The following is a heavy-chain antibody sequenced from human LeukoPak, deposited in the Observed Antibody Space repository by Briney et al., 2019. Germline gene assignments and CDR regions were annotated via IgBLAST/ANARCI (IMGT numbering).Heavy chain of an antibody. D-gene: IGHD3-10*01. V-gene: IGHV3-23*01. Sequence: GGSLRLSCAASGFTFSSYGMSWVRQAPGKGLEWVSTISSGGGYTYCADSVKGRFTISRDNSKNTLYLQMNSLRVGDTAVYYCAKDLVYDSTWFVREYYFDYWGQGTLVTVSS. CDR3: AKDLVYDSTWFVREYYFDY. J-gene: IGHJ4*02. CDR1: GFTFSSYG. CDR2: ISSGGGYT.